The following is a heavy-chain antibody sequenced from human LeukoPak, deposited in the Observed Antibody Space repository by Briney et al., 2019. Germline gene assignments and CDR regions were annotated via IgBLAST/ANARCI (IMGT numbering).Heavy chain of an antibody. D-gene: IGHD2-21*02. J-gene: IGHJ4*02. CDR3: ARGVVTATLGY. CDR2: INAGNGNT. CDR1: GHTFTSYY. Sequence: GASVKVSCKASGHTFTSYYMHWVRQAPGQRLEWMGWINAGNGNTKYSQKFQGRVTITRDTSASTAYMELSSLRSEDTAVYYCARGVVTATLGYWGQGTLVTVSS. V-gene: IGHV1-3*01.